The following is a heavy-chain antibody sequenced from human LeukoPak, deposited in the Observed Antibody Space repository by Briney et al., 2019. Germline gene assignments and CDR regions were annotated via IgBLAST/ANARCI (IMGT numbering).Heavy chain of an antibody. CDR1: GYTFTSYG. Sequence: GASVKVSCKASGYTFTSYGISWVRQAPGQGLEWMGWISAYNGNTNYAQKLQGRVTMTTDTSTSTAYMELRSLRSDDTAVYYCARVADVGKYSYGGAYYFDYWGQGTLVTVSS. CDR3: ARVADVGKYSYGGAYYFDY. CDR2: ISAYNGNT. V-gene: IGHV1-18*01. J-gene: IGHJ4*02. D-gene: IGHD5-18*01.